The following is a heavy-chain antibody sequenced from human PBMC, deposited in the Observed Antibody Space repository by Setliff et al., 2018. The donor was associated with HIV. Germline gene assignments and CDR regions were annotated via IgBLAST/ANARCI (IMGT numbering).Heavy chain of an antibody. Sequence: SETLSLTCAVYGGSFSNYYWNWIRQPPGKGLEWIGEINHSGRTNYNPSLKSRVTISIDTSKNQFSLKLSSVTAADTAVYYCARGLGIAAAGSRRQDNWFDPWGQGTLVTVSS. J-gene: IGHJ5*02. V-gene: IGHV4-34*01. CDR3: ARGLGIAAAGSRRQDNWFDP. CDR1: GGSFSNYY. D-gene: IGHD6-13*01. CDR2: INHSGRT.